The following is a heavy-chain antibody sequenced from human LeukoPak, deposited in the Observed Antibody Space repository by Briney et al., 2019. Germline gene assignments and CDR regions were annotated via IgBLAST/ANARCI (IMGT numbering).Heavy chain of an antibody. D-gene: IGHD2-2*01. J-gene: IGHJ4*02. V-gene: IGHV3-23*01. Sequence: GGSLRLSCAASGFTFSSYAMSWVRQAPGKGLEWVSAISGSGGSTYYADSVRGRFTISRDNSKNTLYLQMNSLRAEDTAVYYCAKDQDIVVVPAAKKGGGYFDYWGQGTLVTVSS. CDR1: GFTFSSYA. CDR2: ISGSGGST. CDR3: AKDQDIVVVPAAKKGGGYFDY.